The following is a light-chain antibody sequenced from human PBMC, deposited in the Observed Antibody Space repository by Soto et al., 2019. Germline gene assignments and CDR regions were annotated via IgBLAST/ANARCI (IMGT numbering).Light chain of an antibody. J-gene: IGKJ4*01. V-gene: IGKV1-5*03. CDR1: RNVGDW. Sequence: QLTQSPSTLSASIGDRVTITCRASRNVGDWLAWFQQKPGKAPKLLIYKASTLESGVPSRFRGTASGTEFTLTISSLQPDDYASYYCQEHGTYPLTFGGGTKVAIK. CDR3: QEHGTYPLT. CDR2: KAS.